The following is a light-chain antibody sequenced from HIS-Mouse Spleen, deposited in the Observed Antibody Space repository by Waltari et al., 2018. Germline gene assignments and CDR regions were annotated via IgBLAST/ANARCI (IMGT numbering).Light chain of an antibody. Sequence: SYELTQPPSVSVSPGQTARTTCAGAALPKKSAYWYQEKSGQAPVLVISEDSKRPSGIPERFSGSSSGTMATLTISGAQVEDEADYYCYSTDSSGNHRVFGGGTKLTVL. CDR1: ALPKKS. V-gene: IGLV3-10*01. J-gene: IGLJ2*01. CDR2: EDS. CDR3: YSTDSSGNHRV.